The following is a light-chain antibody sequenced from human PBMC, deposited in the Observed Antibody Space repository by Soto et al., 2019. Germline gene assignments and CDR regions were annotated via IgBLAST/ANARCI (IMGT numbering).Light chain of an antibody. CDR1: SSHVGGYNY. V-gene: IGLV2-14*01. CDR3: SSYTSSSTLYV. J-gene: IGLJ1*01. Sequence: QSVLTQPASVSGSPGQSITISCTGTSSHVGGYNYVSWYQQHPGKAPKLMIYDVSNRPSGVSNRVSGSKSGNTASLTISGLQDEDEADYYCSSYTSSSTLYVFGTGTKLTVL. CDR2: DVS.